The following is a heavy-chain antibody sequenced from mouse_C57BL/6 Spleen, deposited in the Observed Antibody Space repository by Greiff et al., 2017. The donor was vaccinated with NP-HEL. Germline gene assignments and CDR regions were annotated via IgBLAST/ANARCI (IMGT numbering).Heavy chain of an antibody. J-gene: IGHJ3*01. D-gene: IGHD2-3*01. CDR3: ARNDGSGFAY. V-gene: IGHV1-54*01. CDR2: INPGSGGT. CDR1: GYAFTNYL. Sequence: VQLQQSGAELVRPGTSVKVSCKASGYAFTNYLIEWVKQRPGQGLEWIGVINPGSGGTNYNEKFKGKATLTADKSSSTAYMQLSSLTSEDSAVYSGARNDGSGFAYWGQGTLVTVSA.